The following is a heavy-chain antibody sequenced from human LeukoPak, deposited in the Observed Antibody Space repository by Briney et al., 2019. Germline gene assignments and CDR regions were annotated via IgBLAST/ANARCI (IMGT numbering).Heavy chain of an antibody. D-gene: IGHD3-9*01. CDR2: ISSSGSTI. CDR1: GFTVSSNY. CDR3: ARAGRYYDILTGYSPYDAFDI. J-gene: IGHJ3*02. V-gene: IGHV3-11*04. Sequence: GGSLRLSCAASGFTVSSNYMSWVRQAPGKGLEWVSYISSSGSTIYYADSVKGRFTISRDNAKNSLYLQMNSLRAEDTAVYYCARAGRYYDILTGYSPYDAFDIWGQGTMVTVSS.